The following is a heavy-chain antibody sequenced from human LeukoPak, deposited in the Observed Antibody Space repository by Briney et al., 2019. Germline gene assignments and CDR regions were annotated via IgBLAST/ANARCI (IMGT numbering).Heavy chain of an antibody. J-gene: IGHJ4*02. CDR2: IRGNGET. CDR1: GLA. CDR3: AKASWVSSTDAVR. V-gene: IGHV3-23*01. Sequence: GSLRLSCAASGLAMSWVRQGPATGLEWVSSIRGNGETFYADSVKGRFTLSSDSSRNTVYFQLNNLRVEDTAIYYCAKASWVSSTDAVRWGQGTLVTVSS. D-gene: IGHD3-16*01.